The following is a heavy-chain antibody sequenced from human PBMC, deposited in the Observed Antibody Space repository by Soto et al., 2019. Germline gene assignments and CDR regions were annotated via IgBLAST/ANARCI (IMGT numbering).Heavy chain of an antibody. J-gene: IGHJ3*02. Sequence: GGSLRLSCAASRFTFSDYYMTWIRQAPGKGLEWVSYISSSGTGIYYPDSVKGRFTISRDNAKNSLYLQMSSLRAEDTAVYYCARAYSDAFDIWGQGTMVTVSS. CDR1: RFTFSDYY. V-gene: IGHV3-11*01. CDR2: ISSSGTGI. D-gene: IGHD2-15*01. CDR3: ARAYSDAFDI.